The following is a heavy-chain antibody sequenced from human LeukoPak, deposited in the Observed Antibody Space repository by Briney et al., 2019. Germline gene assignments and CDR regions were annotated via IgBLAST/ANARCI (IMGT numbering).Heavy chain of an antibody. J-gene: IGHJ4*02. CDR3: ARGSWYSSGWYVDY. D-gene: IGHD6-19*01. V-gene: IGHV4-34*01. CDR2: INHSGST. CDR1: GGSFSGYY. Sequence: SETLSLTCAVYGGSFSGYYWSWIRQPPGKGLEWIGEINHSGSTNYNPSLKSRVTISVDTSKNQFSLKLSSVTAADTAVYYCARGSWYSSGWYVDYWGQGTLVTASS.